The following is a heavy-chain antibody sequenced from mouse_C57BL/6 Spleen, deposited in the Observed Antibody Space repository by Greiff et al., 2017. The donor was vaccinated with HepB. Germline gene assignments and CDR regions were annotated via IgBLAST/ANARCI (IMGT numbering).Heavy chain of an antibody. CDR2: IDPETGGT. V-gene: IGHV1-15*01. J-gene: IGHJ4*01. Sequence: VKLMESGAELVRPGASVTLSCKASGYTFTDYEMHWVKQTPVHGLEWIGAIDPETGGTAYNQKFKGKAILTADKSSSTAYMELRSLTSEDSAVYYCTRDGDYDYYAMDYWGQGTSVTVSS. CDR3: TRDGDYDYYAMDY. D-gene: IGHD2-4*01. CDR1: GYTFTDYE.